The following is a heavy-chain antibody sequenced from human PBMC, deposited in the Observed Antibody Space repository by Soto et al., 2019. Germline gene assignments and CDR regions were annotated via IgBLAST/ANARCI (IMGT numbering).Heavy chain of an antibody. Sequence: PSETLSLTCAVYGGSFSGYYWRWIRQPPGKGLEWIGEINHSGSTNYNPSLKSRVTISVDTSKNQFPLKLSSVTAADTAVYYCARKPDDDYGDAKFDYWGQGTLVTVSS. CDR3: ARKPDDDYGDAKFDY. CDR1: GGSFSGYY. V-gene: IGHV4-34*01. D-gene: IGHD4-17*01. J-gene: IGHJ4*02. CDR2: INHSGST.